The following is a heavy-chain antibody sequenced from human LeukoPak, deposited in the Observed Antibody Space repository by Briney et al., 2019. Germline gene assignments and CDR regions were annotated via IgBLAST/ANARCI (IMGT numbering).Heavy chain of an antibody. Sequence: GGSLRLSCAASGFTFSDYYMSWIRQAPGKGLEWVSYISSSSSYTNYADSVKGRFTISRDNAKNSLYLQMNSLRAEDTAVYCCARAVQLWFYDYWGQGTLVTVSS. V-gene: IGHV3-11*06. D-gene: IGHD5-18*01. J-gene: IGHJ4*02. CDR2: ISSSSSYT. CDR1: GFTFSDYY. CDR3: ARAVQLWFYDY.